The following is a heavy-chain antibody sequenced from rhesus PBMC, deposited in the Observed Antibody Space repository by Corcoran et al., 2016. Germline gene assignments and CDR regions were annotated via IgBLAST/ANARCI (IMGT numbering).Heavy chain of an antibody. CDR3: ARVGSGWSQNFDY. V-gene: IGHV4S10*01. J-gene: IGHJ4*01. D-gene: IGHD6S26*01. CDR2: IYGSNTST. CDR1: GGSISDSYR. Sequence: QVQLQESGPGVVKPSETLSLTCAVSGGSISDSYRWSWIRQPPGMGLEWIRYIYGSNTSTNYDPSLKSRGTISKDTSKNQFSLKRSSVTAADTAVYYCARVGSGWSQNFDYWGQGVLVTVSS.